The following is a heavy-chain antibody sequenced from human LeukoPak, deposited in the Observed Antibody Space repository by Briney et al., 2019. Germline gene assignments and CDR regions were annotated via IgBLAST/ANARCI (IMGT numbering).Heavy chain of an antibody. Sequence: GGSLRLSCAASGFTFSSYAMSWVRQAPGKGLEWVSGIVSSGSGTYSAVSVRGRFTISRDNFKNTLYLQMNSLRGEDTAVYYCAKTQDSYGYRSGPNWFDPWGQGTLVTVSS. V-gene: IGHV3-23*01. J-gene: IGHJ5*02. CDR2: IVSSGSGT. D-gene: IGHD5-18*01. CDR3: AKTQDSYGYRSGPNWFDP. CDR1: GFTFSSYA.